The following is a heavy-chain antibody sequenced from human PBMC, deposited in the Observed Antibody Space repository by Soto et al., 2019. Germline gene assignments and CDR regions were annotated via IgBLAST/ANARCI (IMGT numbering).Heavy chain of an antibody. Sequence: GGSLRLSCSASGFTFSSYAMHWVRQAPGKGLEYVSAISSNGGSTYYADSVKGRFTISRDNSKNTLYLQMSSLRAEDTAVYYCVKEGCSSTSCYLVRFGESLYFDYWGQGTLVTVSS. CDR1: GFTFSSYA. CDR2: ISSNGGST. V-gene: IGHV3-64D*08. J-gene: IGHJ4*02. D-gene: IGHD2-2*01. CDR3: VKEGCSSTSCYLVRFGESLYFDY.